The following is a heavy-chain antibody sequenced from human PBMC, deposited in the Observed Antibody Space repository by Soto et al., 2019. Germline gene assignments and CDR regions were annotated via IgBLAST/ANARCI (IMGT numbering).Heavy chain of an antibody. CDR2: INHSGST. CDR1: GGSFSGYY. CDR3: ARPKTIGAAAGKGWFDP. Sequence: SETLSLTCAVYGGSFSGYYWSWIRQPPGKGLEWIGEINHSGSTNYNPSLKSRVTISVDTSKNQFSLKLTYVTAADTAMYYCARPKTIGAAAGKGWFDPWGQGTLVTVS. D-gene: IGHD6-13*01. V-gene: IGHV4-34*01. J-gene: IGHJ5*02.